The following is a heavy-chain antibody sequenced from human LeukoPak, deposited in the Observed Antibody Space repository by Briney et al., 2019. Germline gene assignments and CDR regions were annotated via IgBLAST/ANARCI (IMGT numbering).Heavy chain of an antibody. Sequence: SETLSLTCTVSGGSISSYYWSWIRQPPGKGLEWIGYIYYSGSTNYNPSLKSRVTISVDTSKNQFSLKLSSVSAADTAVYYCAREDFYYMDVWGKGTTVTVSS. CDR2: IYYSGST. J-gene: IGHJ6*03. V-gene: IGHV4-59*01. CDR1: GGSISSYY. CDR3: AREDFYYMDV.